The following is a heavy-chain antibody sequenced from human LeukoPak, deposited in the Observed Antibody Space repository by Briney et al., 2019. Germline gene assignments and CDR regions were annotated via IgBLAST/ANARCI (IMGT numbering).Heavy chain of an antibody. CDR2: INQDGSEK. Sequence: PGGSLRLSCAASGFTFTSHWMTWVRQAPGKGLEWVANINQDGSEKYYVDSVKGRFTISRDNAKNSLYLQMSSLRAEDTAVYHCARVHTSGCDWFDPWGQGTLVTVSS. D-gene: IGHD6-19*01. CDR3: ARVHTSGCDWFDP. CDR1: GFTFTSHW. J-gene: IGHJ5*02. V-gene: IGHV3-7*03.